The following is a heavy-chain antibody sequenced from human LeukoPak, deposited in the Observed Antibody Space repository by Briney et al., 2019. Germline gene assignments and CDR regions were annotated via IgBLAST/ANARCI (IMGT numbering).Heavy chain of an antibody. CDR3: ARGFSGRPFDY. V-gene: IGHV4-39*07. J-gene: IGHJ4*02. CDR1: GGSISSSSYY. CDR2: IYYSGST. Sequence: PSETLSLTCTVSGGSISSSSYYWGWIRQPPGKGLEWIGSIYYSGSTYYNPSLKSRVTISVDTSKNQFSLKLSSVTAADTAVYYCARGFSGRPFDYWGQGTLVTVSS. D-gene: IGHD2-15*01.